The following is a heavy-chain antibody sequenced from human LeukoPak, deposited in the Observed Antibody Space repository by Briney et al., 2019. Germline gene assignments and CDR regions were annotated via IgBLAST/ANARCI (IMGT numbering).Heavy chain of an antibody. J-gene: IGHJ4*02. D-gene: IGHD3-10*01. Sequence: GRSLRLSCAASGFTFSSYAMHWVRQAPGKGLEWVSYISSSGSSTYYADSVKGRFTISRDNAKNSLYLQMNSLRAEDTAVYYCAREKYYYGSGSYNPSPLDFWGQGTLVTVSS. CDR1: GFTFSSYA. CDR2: ISSSGSST. V-gene: IGHV3-48*03. CDR3: AREKYYYGSGSYNPSPLDF.